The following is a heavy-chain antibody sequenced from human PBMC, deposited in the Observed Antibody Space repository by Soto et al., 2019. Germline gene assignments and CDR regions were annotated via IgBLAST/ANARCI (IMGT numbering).Heavy chain of an antibody. Sequence: QVQLQESGPGLVKPSETLSLTCTVSGASFSTYYWSWIRQAPGKGLEWIGYIYYSGSSNYNPSLKSRVTMSVDTSKNQLSLKLSSVTAAATAVYYCARDQGGPFDYWGQGTLVTVSS. J-gene: IGHJ4*02. CDR2: IYYSGSS. CDR3: ARDQGGPFDY. CDR1: GASFSTYY. D-gene: IGHD2-15*01. V-gene: IGHV4-59*01.